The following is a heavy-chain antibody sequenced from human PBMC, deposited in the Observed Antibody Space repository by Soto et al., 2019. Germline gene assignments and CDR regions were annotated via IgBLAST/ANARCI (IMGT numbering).Heavy chain of an antibody. CDR3: ARRSYCSGGSCYPEYFNHYWYLDL. D-gene: IGHD2-15*01. Sequence: SETLSLTCTVSGGSTISYYWSWILQPPWKGLEWIGYIFYSGSTNYNPSLKSRVTISVDTSKNQFSLKLTSVTAADTAVYYCARRSYCSGGSCYPEYFNHYWYLDLWGRGTLVTVS. J-gene: IGHJ2*01. CDR2: IFYSGST. CDR1: GGSTISYY. V-gene: IGHV4-59*01.